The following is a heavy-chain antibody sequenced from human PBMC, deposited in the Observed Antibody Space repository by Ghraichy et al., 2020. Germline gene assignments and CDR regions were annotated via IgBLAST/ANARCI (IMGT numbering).Heavy chain of an antibody. Sequence: GGSLRLSCAASGFTFDDYAMHWVRQAPGKSLEWVSISGDGGSTYYADSVKGRFTISRDNSKNSLYVQMNSLRTEDTALYYCAKASRWGLGGYCSGGSCLNPFFDYWGQGTLVTVSS. CDR2: SGDGGST. D-gene: IGHD2-15*01. CDR3: AKASRWGLGGYCSGGSCLNPFFDY. CDR1: GFTFDDYA. J-gene: IGHJ4*02. V-gene: IGHV3-43*02.